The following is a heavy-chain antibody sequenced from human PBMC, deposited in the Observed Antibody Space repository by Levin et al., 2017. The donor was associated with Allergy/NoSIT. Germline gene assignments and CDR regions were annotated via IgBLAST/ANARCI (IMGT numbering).Heavy chain of an antibody. CDR2: ISSSGSTI. D-gene: IGHD4-17*01. CDR1: GFTFSDYY. Sequence: PGGSLRLSCAASGFTFSDYYMSWIRQAPGKGLEWVSYISSSGSTIYYADSVKGRFTISRDNAKNSLYLQMNSLRAEDTAVYYCARDRPSHDYGDYDPPAHYWGQGTLVTVSS. J-gene: IGHJ4*02. CDR3: ARDRPSHDYGDYDPPAHY. V-gene: IGHV3-11*01.